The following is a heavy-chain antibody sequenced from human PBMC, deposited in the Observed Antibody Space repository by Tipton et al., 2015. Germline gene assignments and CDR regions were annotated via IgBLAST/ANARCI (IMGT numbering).Heavy chain of an antibody. CDR3: ARHRHRQLDGGMDV. D-gene: IGHD1-1*01. V-gene: IGHV4-39*01. Sequence: TLSLTCTVSGDFISTGFYYWGWIRQPPGKGLEWIGSIYYSGITYYSPSFKSRVTVSLDTPKNQLSLNLTSVTAADTAAYHCARHRHRQLDGGMDVWGQGTTVTVSS. CDR1: GDFISTGFYY. CDR2: IYYSGIT. J-gene: IGHJ6*02.